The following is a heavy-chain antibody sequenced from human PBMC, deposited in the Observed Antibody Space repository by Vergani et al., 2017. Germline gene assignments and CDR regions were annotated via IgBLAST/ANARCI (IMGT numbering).Heavy chain of an antibody. CDR2: INHSGST. Sequence: QVQLQQWGAGLLKPSETLSLTCAVSGGSFSDYYWSWIRQPPGKGLEWIGEINHSGSTNNNPSLKSRVTTSLDTSTNQFSLKLSSVAAAATAVYYCARSFTIFGVALTVWGK. D-gene: IGHD3-3*01. CDR3: ARSFTIFGVALTV. J-gene: IGHJ6*03. V-gene: IGHV4-34*01. CDR1: GGSFSDYY.